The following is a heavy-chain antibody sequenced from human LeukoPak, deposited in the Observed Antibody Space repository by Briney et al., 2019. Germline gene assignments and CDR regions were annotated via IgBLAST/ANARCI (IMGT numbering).Heavy chain of an antibody. V-gene: IGHV3-74*01. D-gene: IGHD3-22*01. CDR3: ARSGFFTYYYDISGYHWFDP. Sequence: PGGSLKLSCAASGFIFSGSAMLWVPQASGKGLVWVSGINSDGSSTSYADSVKGRVTISRDNAKNTLYLQINSLRAEDTAVYYCARSGFFTYYYDISGYHWFDPWGQGTLVTVSS. J-gene: IGHJ5*02. CDR2: INSDGSST. CDR1: GFIFSGSA.